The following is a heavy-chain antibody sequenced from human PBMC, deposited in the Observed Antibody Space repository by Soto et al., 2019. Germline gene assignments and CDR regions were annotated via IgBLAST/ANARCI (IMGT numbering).Heavy chain of an antibody. CDR2: ISGSGGST. CDR1: GGTFSSYA. J-gene: IGHJ4*02. D-gene: IGHD6-19*01. V-gene: IGHV3-23*01. CDR3: AKDLRIAVAGTDYFDP. Sequence: PGGSLRLSCAASGGTFSSYAMSWVRQATGKGLEWVSAISGSGGSTYYADSVKGRFTISRDNSKNTLYLQMNSLRAEDTAVYYCAKDLRIAVAGTDYFDPWGQGSLVTVSS.